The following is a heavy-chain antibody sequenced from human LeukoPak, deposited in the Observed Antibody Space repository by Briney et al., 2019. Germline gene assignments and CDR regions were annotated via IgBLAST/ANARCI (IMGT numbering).Heavy chain of an antibody. V-gene: IGHV3-33*01. Sequence: GGSLRLSCAASGFTFSSYGMHWVRQAPGKGLERVAVIWYDGSNKYYADSVKGQFTISRDNSKNTLYLQMNSLRAEDTAVYYCARDLRDSSSWYPGYWGQGTLVTVSS. CDR1: GFTFSSYG. J-gene: IGHJ4*02. D-gene: IGHD6-13*01. CDR2: IWYDGSNK. CDR3: ARDLRDSSSWYPGY.